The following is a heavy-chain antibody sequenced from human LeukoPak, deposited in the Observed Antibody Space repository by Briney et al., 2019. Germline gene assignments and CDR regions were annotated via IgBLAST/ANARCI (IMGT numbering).Heavy chain of an antibody. CDR2: INHSGST. CDR1: SGSFSGYY. J-gene: IGHJ4*02. CDR3: ARRRAAAGPDY. V-gene: IGHV4-34*01. D-gene: IGHD6-13*01. Sequence: SETLSLTCAVYSGSFSGYYWSWVRQPPGKGLEWIGEINHSGSTNYNPSLKSRVTISVDTSKNQFSLKLSAVTAADRAVYYCARRRAAAGPDYWGQGTLVTVSS.